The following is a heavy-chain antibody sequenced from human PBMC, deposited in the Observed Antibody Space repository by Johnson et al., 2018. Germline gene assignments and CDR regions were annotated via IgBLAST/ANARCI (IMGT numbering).Heavy chain of an antibody. CDR2: ISYDGSNK. Sequence: QVQLLESGGGVVQPGRSLRLSCAASGIIFSSYGMHWVRQAPGKGLEWVTLISYDGSNKYYADSVKGRFTISRDNSKNKVYLQMNSLRAEDTAVYYCAQTAEYSSVNDYYYYMDVWGTGTTVTVSS. CDR3: AQTAEYSSVNDYYYYMDV. D-gene: IGHD5-18*01. V-gene: IGHV3-30*18. J-gene: IGHJ6*03. CDR1: GIIFSSYG.